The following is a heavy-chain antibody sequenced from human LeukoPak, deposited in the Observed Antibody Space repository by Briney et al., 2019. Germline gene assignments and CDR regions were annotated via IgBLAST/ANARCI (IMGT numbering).Heavy chain of an antibody. CDR2: IWYDGSNK. CDR3: ARGDSSIAASPFDY. Sequence: PGGSLRLSCAASGFTFSSYGMHWVRQAPGKGLEWVAVIWYDGSNKYYADSVKGRFTISRDNSKNTLHLQMNSLRAEDTAVYYCARGDSSIAASPFDYWGQGTLVTVSS. J-gene: IGHJ4*02. CDR1: GFTFSSYG. D-gene: IGHD6-6*01. V-gene: IGHV3-33*01.